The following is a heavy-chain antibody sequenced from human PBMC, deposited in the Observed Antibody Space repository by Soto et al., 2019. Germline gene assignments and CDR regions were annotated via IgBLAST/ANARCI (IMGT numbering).Heavy chain of an antibody. V-gene: IGHV3-13*04. D-gene: IGHD3-22*01. CDR3: AISPPGGYHYYDGLAV. J-gene: IGHJ6*02. Sequence: GGSLRLSCAASGFTFSSYDMHWVRQATGKGLEWVSAIGTAGDTYYPGSVKGRFTISRENAKNSLYLQMNSLRAGDTAVYYCAISPPGGYHYYDGLAVWGQGTTVPVS. CDR2: IGTAGDT. CDR1: GFTFSSYD.